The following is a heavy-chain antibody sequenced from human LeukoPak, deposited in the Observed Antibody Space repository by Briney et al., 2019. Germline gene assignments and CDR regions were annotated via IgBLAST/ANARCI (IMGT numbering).Heavy chain of an antibody. Sequence: SETLSLTCAVYGGSFSCYYWSWIRQPPGKGLEWIGEINHSGSTNYNPSLKSRVTISVDTSKNQFSLKLSSVPAADTAVYYCARRYYYYYYMDVWGKGTTVTVSS. J-gene: IGHJ6*03. CDR1: GGSFSCYY. CDR3: ARRYYYYYYMDV. CDR2: INHSGST. V-gene: IGHV4-34*01.